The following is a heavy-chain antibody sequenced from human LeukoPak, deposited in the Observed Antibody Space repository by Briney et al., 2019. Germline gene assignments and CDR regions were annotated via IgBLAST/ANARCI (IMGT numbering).Heavy chain of an antibody. V-gene: IGHV1-2*02. Sequence: GASVKVSCKASGYTFTCYYMHWVRQAPGQGLEWMGWINPNSGGTNYAQKFQGRVTMTRDTSISTAYMELSRLRSDDTAVYYCARDLVTMVRGGFDPWGQGTLVTVSS. J-gene: IGHJ5*02. CDR2: INPNSGGT. CDR3: ARDLVTMVRGGFDP. D-gene: IGHD3-10*01. CDR1: GYTFTCYY.